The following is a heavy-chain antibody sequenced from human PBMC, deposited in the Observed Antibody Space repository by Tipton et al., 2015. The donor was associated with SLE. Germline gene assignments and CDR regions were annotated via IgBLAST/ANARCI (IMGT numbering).Heavy chain of an antibody. CDR2: IYYSGTT. CDR1: GGSISSYY. CDR3: ARWGQKLARYSCYTLDV. J-gene: IGHJ6*02. V-gene: IGHV4-59*12. D-gene: IGHD6-13*01. Sequence: TPSLTCTVSGGSISSYYWSWIRQPPGKGLEWIGYIYYSGTTNYNPSLKSRVTISVDTSKNQFSLKLRSVTAADTAVYYCARWGQKLARYSCYTLDVWGQGTTVTVSS.